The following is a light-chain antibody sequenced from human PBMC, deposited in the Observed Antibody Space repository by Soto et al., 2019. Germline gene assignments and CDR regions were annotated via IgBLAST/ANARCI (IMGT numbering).Light chain of an antibody. CDR2: RNN. V-gene: IGLV1-47*01. Sequence: QSVLTQPPSASGTPGQRVTISCSGSSSITDSYVYWYQLLTGTAPKLLIYRNNQRPSGVPDRFSGSKSGTSASLAISGLRSEDEADYFCAAWDDSLNTYVFATGTKVTVL. CDR1: SSITDSY. CDR3: AAWDDSLNTYV. J-gene: IGLJ1*01.